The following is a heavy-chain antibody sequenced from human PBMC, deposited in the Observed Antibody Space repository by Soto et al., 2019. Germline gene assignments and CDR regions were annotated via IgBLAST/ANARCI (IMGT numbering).Heavy chain of an antibody. Sequence: QVQLVESGGGVVQPGRSLSLSCAASGFTLSSYAVHWVRQAPGKGLEWVAVMSFDGSKASHADSVKGRFTISRDNSKNTVSLQMNSLRVEDSAVYYCAIGLPGVVPGATGAGGMDVWGQGTTVTVSS. CDR2: MSFDGSKA. V-gene: IGHV3-30*04. CDR1: GFTLSSYA. D-gene: IGHD2-2*01. CDR3: AIGLPGVVPGATGAGGMDV. J-gene: IGHJ6*02.